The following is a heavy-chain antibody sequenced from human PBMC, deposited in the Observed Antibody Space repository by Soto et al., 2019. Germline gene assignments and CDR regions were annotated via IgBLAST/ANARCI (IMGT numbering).Heavy chain of an antibody. CDR1: GYTFTKYY. V-gene: IGHV1-46*01. CDR3: ARDTAEGIRFLEWPHYYYYGMDV. CDR2: INPSGGST. Sequence: VASVKVSCKASGYTFTKYYMHWVRQAPGQGLEWMGIINPSGGSTSYAQKFQGRVTMTRDTSTSTVYMELSSLRSEDTAVYYCARDTAEGIRFLEWPHYYYYGMDVWGQGTTVTVSS. D-gene: IGHD3-3*01. J-gene: IGHJ6*02.